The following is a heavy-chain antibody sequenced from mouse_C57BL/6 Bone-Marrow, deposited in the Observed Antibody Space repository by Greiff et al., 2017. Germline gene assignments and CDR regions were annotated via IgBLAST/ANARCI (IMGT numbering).Heavy chain of an antibody. Sequence: EVQRVESGPGLVKPSQTVFLTCTVTGISITTGYYRWSWLRQFPGNKLEWIGYIYYSGTITYNPSLTSRTTITSDTPKNQFFLEMNSLTAEDTATYYGARERRLRHGWYFDVWGTGTTVTVSS. CDR1: GISITTGYYR. V-gene: IGHV3-5*01. CDR2: IYYSGTI. J-gene: IGHJ1*03. CDR3: ARERRLRHGWYFDV. D-gene: IGHD2-4*01.